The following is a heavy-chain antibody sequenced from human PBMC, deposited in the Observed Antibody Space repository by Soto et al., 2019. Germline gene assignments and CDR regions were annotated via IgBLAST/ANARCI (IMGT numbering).Heavy chain of an antibody. J-gene: IGHJ3*01. CDR3: ARGGDGFDL. V-gene: IGHV4-31*01. CDR2: IYHSGST. Sequence: QVRLQESGPGLVRPSQTLSLTCSVSGDSLTIGGHYWTWIRQHPGKGLEWIGYIYHSGSTYYSPSLKSLVTISVDTSENQFSLKLTSMTAADTAVYYCARGGDGFDLWGQGKMVTVSS. CDR1: GDSLTIGGHY.